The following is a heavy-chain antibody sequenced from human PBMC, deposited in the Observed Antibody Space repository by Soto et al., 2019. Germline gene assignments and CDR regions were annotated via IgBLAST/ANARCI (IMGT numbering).Heavy chain of an antibody. CDR2: VNPSGGST. D-gene: IGHD2-15*01. CDR1: GYIFTAYS. J-gene: IGHJ1*01. CDR3: AREENCSDGICYSEYFQR. Sequence: GPSVKVSCNASGYIFTAYSMLWVLQAPGQGLEWMGVVNPSGGSTNYAQKFQGRITMTRDTSTSTVYMDLSSLTSEDTAVYYCAREENCSDGICYSEYFQRWGQGTLVTVSS. V-gene: IGHV1-46*01.